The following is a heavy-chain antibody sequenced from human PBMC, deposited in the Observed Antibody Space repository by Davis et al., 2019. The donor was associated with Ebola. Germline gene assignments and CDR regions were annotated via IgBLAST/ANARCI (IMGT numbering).Heavy chain of an antibody. J-gene: IGHJ6*02. CDR2: MNPNSGNT. D-gene: IGHD2-2*01. V-gene: IGHV1-8*01. CDR1: GYTFTSYD. CDR3: ARGLWVVVPADMSVPYGMDV. Sequence: ASVKVSCKASGYTFTSYDINWVRQATGQGLEWMGWMNPNSGNTGYAQKFQGRVTMTRNTSISTAYMELSSLRSEDTAVYYCARGLWVVVPADMSVPYGMDVWGQGTTVTVSS.